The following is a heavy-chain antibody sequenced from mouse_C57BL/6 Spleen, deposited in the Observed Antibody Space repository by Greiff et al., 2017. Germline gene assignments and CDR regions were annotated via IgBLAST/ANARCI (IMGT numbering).Heavy chain of an antibody. V-gene: IGHV1-26*01. CDR1: GYTFTDYY. CDR2: ITTNNGGH. CDR3: ARVDYDGRVCDY. D-gene: IGHD2-4*01. J-gene: IGHJ2*01. Sequence: VQLQQSGPELVKPGASVKISCKASGYTFTDYYMNWVKQSHGKSLEWIGDITTNNGGHSYNQKFKGKATVTVDKASSTAYMELRSLTSEDSSVYYCARVDYDGRVCDYWGQGTTLTVSS.